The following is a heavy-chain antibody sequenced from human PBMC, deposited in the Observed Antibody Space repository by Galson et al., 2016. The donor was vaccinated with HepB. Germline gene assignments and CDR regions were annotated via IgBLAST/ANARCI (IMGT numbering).Heavy chain of an antibody. Sequence: SLRLSCAASGFTFSSFWMSWVRQAPGKGLEWISYISESSSFTYYSHSVKGRFTISRDNAKNSLFLQLNSRRDEDTAVYYCARDDSVTARLSGMDVWGQGTTVTVS. CDR2: ISESSSFT. V-gene: IGHV3-48*02. J-gene: IGHJ6*02. CDR1: GFTFSSFW. CDR3: ARDDSVTARLSGMDV. D-gene: IGHD6-6*01.